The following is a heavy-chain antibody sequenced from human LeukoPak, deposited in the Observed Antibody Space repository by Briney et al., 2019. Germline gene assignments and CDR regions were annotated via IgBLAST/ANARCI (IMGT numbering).Heavy chain of an antibody. CDR1: GYTFTSYY. Sequence: ASVKVSCKASGYTFTSYYMHWVRQAPGQGLEWMGIINPTGGSTSYAQKFQGRVTMTRDTSTSTVYMELSSLRSEDTAVYYCARAGCSSTSCYFDFDYWGQGTLVTVSS. J-gene: IGHJ4*02. CDR2: INPTGGST. V-gene: IGHV1-46*01. CDR3: ARAGCSSTSCYFDFDY. D-gene: IGHD2-2*01.